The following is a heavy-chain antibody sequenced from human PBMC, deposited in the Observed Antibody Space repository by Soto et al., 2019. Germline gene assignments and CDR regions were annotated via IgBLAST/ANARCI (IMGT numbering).Heavy chain of an antibody. V-gene: IGHV4-4*07. J-gene: IGHJ4*02. CDR2: IFPTGNT. Sequence: SDTLSLTCTFSSGSLSNYYWSWIRQPAGRGLEWIGRIFPTGNTDYNPSLRSRVTMSVDTSKNQFSLKLNSVTAADTAVYYCARGSLGPDYWGPGTMGTVS. CDR3: ARGSLGPDY. D-gene: IGHD1-26*01. CDR1: SGSLSNYY.